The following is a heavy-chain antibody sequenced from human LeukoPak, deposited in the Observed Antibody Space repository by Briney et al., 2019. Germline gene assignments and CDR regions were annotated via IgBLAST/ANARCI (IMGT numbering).Heavy chain of an antibody. Sequence: ASVKVSCNASGYTFSDYYIHWVRQAPGQGLEWMGWINPKSGATHYADNFQSRLTMTRDTSISTAYMELTSLTYDDTALYYCAKAGSMIIVVPPDSWGQGTLVTVSS. CDR2: INPKSGAT. CDR1: GYTFSDYY. CDR3: AKAGSMIIVVPPDS. V-gene: IGHV1-2*02. D-gene: IGHD3-22*01. J-gene: IGHJ4*02.